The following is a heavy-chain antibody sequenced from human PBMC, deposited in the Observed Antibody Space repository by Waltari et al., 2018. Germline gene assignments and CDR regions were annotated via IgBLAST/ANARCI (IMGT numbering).Heavy chain of an antibody. J-gene: IGHJ4*02. Sequence: EVQLVESGGGLVQPGGSLRLSCAASGFTFSSYWMSWVRQAPGKGLEWVANIKQDGSEKYYVDSVKGRFTISRDNAKNSLYLQMNSLRAEDTAVYYCARIVVVVVAAEYYFDYWGQGTLVTVSS. CDR3: ARIVVVVVAAEYYFDY. V-gene: IGHV3-7*01. CDR2: IKQDGSEK. D-gene: IGHD2-15*01. CDR1: GFTFSSYW.